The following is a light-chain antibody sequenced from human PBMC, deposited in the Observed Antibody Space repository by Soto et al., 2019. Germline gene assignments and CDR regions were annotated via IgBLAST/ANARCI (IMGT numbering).Light chain of an antibody. CDR1: QSISSQ. J-gene: IGKJ4*01. CDR2: DAS. V-gene: IGKV3-11*01. Sequence: DIVLTQSPGTLSLSPGERATLSCRASQSISSQLAWYQQKPGQAPRLLIHDASNRATGIPARFSGSGSSTDFTLTISSLEPEDFAVYFCQQRSNWPLTFGGGTKVDIK. CDR3: QQRSNWPLT.